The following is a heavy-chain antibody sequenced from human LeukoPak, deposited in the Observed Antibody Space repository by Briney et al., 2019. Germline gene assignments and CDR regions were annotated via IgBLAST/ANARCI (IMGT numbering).Heavy chain of an antibody. V-gene: IGHV1-8*01. J-gene: IGHJ4*02. CDR2: MNPNSGIT. CDR1: GYTFTSYD. CDR3: ARTPYCSSTSCNDY. D-gene: IGHD2-2*01. Sequence: ASVKVSCKASGYTFTSYDINWVRQATGQGLEWMGWMNPNSGITGYAQKFQGRVTMTRNTSISTAYMELSRLRSDDTAVYYCARTPYCSSTSCNDYWGQGTLVTVSS.